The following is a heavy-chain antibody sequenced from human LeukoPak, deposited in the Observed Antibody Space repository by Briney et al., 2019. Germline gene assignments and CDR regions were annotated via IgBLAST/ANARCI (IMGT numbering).Heavy chain of an antibody. D-gene: IGHD6-6*01. CDR1: GFTFTTFA. CDR2: ISGSGGTT. Sequence: QTGGSLRLSCTASGFTFTTFAMTWVRQAPGKGLEWVSAISGSGGTTYYADSVKGRFTISRDNSKDTLYLQIHSLRVEDTAVYYCAKDLAARPGAFDIWGQGTMVTVSS. J-gene: IGHJ3*02. V-gene: IGHV3-23*01. CDR3: AKDLAARPGAFDI.